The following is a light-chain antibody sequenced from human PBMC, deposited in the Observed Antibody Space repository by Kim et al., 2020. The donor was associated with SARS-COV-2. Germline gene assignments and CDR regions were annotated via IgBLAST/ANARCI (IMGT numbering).Light chain of an antibody. CDR2: DVS. Sequence: QSALTQPASVSGSPGQSITISCTGTSSDVGDYNYVSWYQQHPGKAPKLMIYDVSKRPSGVSNRFSGSKSGNTASLTISGLQAEDKADYYCFSYTSSSTWVFGGGTQLPS. CDR1: SSDVGDYNY. V-gene: IGLV2-14*01. J-gene: IGLJ3*02. CDR3: FSYTSSSTWV.